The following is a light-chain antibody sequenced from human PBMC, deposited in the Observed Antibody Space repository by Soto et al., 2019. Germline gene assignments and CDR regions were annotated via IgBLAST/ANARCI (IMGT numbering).Light chain of an antibody. Sequence: DIQMTQSPSSLSASVGDRVTITCQASQDIATYLNWFQQKPGKAPKLLIYDASNLETGVPSMFSGSSSGTQFTFTINSLQPEDVATYYCQQYDNLVYTFGQGTKVDLK. V-gene: IGKV1-33*01. CDR1: QDIATY. J-gene: IGKJ2*01. CDR3: QQYDNLVYT. CDR2: DAS.